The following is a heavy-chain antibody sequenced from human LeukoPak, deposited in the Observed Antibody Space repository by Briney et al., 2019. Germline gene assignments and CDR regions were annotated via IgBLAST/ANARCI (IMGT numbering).Heavy chain of an antibody. CDR2: ISSSSDYI. CDR1: GFTFSSYS. V-gene: IGHV3-21*01. CDR3: AREEGGAGLYGFDI. J-gene: IGHJ3*02. Sequence: GGSLRLSCAASGFTFSSYSMNWVRQAPGKGLEWVSSISSSSDYIYYADSLKGRFTISRDNAKNSLYLQMNSLRTEDTAVYYCAREEGGAGLYGFDIWGQGTMVTVSS. D-gene: IGHD1-26*01.